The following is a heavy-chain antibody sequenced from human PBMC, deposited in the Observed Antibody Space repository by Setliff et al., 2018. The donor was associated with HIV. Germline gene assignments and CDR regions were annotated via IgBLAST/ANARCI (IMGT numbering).Heavy chain of an antibody. V-gene: IGHV1-24*01. CDR3: TTGLPLFCSGGSCLFDF. CDR2: FNPEDGKT. J-gene: IGHJ4*02. D-gene: IGHD2-15*01. CDR1: GFTLTELS. Sequence: ASVKVSCKVSGFTLTELSMHWVQQAPGKGLEWMGSFNPEDGKTIYAQKFQGRVTMIEDTSTDTAYMELSSLRSEDTAVYYCTTGLPLFCSGGSCLFDFWGQGTLVTVSS.